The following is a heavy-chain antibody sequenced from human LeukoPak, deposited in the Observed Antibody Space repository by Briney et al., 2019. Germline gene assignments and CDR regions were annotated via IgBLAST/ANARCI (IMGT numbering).Heavy chain of an antibody. CDR3: ARDSRFRRHHTGYSRAGDYFDY. J-gene: IGHJ4*02. CDR1: GGTFSSYA. D-gene: IGHD6-13*01. V-gene: IGHV1-69*01. Sequence: SVTVSCKASGGTFSSYAISWVRQAPGQGLEWMGGIIPIFGTANYAQKFQGRVTITADESTSTAYMELSSLRSEDTAVYYCARDSRFRRHHTGYSRAGDYFDYWGQGTLVTVSS. CDR2: IIPIFGTA.